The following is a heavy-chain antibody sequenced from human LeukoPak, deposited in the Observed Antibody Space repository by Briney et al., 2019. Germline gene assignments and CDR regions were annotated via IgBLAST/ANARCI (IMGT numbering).Heavy chain of an antibody. D-gene: IGHD6-13*01. V-gene: IGHV3-9*03. Sequence: GGSLRLSCAASGFTFDDYAMHWVRQAPGKGLEWVSGISWNSGSIGYADSVKGRFTISRDNAKNSLYLQMNSLRAEDMALYYCAKGPGYSSSWYGDYFDYWGQGTLVTVSS. J-gene: IGHJ4*02. CDR2: ISWNSGSI. CDR1: GFTFDDYA. CDR3: AKGPGYSSSWYGDYFDY.